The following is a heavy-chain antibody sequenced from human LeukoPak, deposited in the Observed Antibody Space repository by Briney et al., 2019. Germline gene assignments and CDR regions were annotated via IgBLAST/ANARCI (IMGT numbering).Heavy chain of an antibody. CDR2: IRDYGSSQ. CDR1: GFAFSNFG. D-gene: IGHD3-3*01. J-gene: IGHJ4*02. Sequence: HAGGSLRLSCAASGFAFSNFGMHWVRQAPGKGLEWVAFIRDYGSSQYYADSVRGRFTISRDNSKKTVSLQMNSLTPADTAVYFCARRGDYWSGVYTTSLDSWGQGTLVIVSS. V-gene: IGHV3-30*02. CDR3: ARRGDYWSGVYTTSLDS.